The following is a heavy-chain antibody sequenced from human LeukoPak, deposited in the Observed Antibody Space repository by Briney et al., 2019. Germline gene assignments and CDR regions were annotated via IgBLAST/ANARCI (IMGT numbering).Heavy chain of an antibody. CDR1: GFTFSDYY. V-gene: IGHV3-11*01. D-gene: IGHD5-24*01. J-gene: IGHJ4*02. CDR2: ISSSGSTI. Sequence: GESLRLSCAASGFTFSDYYMSWIRQAPGKGLEWVSYISSSGSTIYYADSVKGRFTISRDNAKNSLYLQMNSLRAEDTAVYYCARSRGVGYNSFDYWGQGTLVTVSS. CDR3: ARSRGVGYNSFDY.